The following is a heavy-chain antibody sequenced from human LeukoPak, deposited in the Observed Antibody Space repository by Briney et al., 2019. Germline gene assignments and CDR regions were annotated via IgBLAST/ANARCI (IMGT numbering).Heavy chain of an antibody. Sequence: GASVKVSCKAFGYTFTSNYMHWVRQAPGQGLEWMGIINPSGGSTSYAQKFQGRVTMTRDMSTSTVYMELSSLRSEDTAVYYCARANIAAAGSIDYWGQGTLVTVSS. J-gene: IGHJ4*02. D-gene: IGHD6-13*01. CDR2: INPSGGST. V-gene: IGHV1-46*01. CDR1: GYTFTSNY. CDR3: ARANIAAAGSIDY.